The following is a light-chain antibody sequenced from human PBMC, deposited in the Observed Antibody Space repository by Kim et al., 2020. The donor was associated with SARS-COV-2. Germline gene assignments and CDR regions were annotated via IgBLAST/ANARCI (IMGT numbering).Light chain of an antibody. CDR3: QAWDSSVV. CDR2: QDS. V-gene: IGLV3-1*01. CDR1: TLGHKY. J-gene: IGLJ3*02. Sequence: SYELTQPPSLSVSPGQTATITFSGDTLGHKYASWYQQKPGQSPLLVIYQDSRRPSGIPERFSGSNSGNTATLTISGTQAMDEAAYYCQAWDSSVVFGGGT.